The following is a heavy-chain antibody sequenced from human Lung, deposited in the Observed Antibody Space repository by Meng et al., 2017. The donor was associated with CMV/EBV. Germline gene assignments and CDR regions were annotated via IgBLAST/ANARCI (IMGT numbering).Heavy chain of an antibody. CDR3: AGGGGYTSGWYDY. J-gene: IGHJ4*02. V-gene: IGHV6-1*01. Sequence: GDSVSSDSAAWTWIRQSPSRGLEWLGKTYYRSKWYNDYAESVKGRITIYADTSKNQFSLQLISVTPEDTAVYYCAGGGGYTSGWYDYWGQGTQVTVSS. D-gene: IGHD6-19*01. CDR1: GDSVSSDSAA. CDR2: TYYRSKWYN.